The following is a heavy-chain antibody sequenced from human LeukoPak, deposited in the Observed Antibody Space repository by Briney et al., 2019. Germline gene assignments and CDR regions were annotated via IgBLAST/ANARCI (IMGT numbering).Heavy chain of an antibody. CDR3: ARLGRGKAWDYYYYMDV. J-gene: IGHJ6*03. CDR2: INHSGST. D-gene: IGHD4-23*01. Sequence: SETLSLTCAVYGGSFSGYYWSWIRQPPGKGLEWIGEINHSGSTNYNPSLKSRVTISVVTSKNQFSLKLSSVTAADTAVYYCARLGRGKAWDYYYYMDVWGKGTTVTVSS. CDR1: GGSFSGYY. V-gene: IGHV4-34*01.